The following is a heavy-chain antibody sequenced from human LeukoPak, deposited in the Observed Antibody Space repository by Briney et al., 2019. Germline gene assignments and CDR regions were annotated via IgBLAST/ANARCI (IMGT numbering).Heavy chain of an antibody. CDR2: IVVGSGNT. CDR3: AAGGGFWSGYLSD. J-gene: IGHJ4*02. V-gene: IGHV1-58*02. Sequence: GASVKVSCKASGFTFTSSAMQWVRQACGQRLEWIGWIVVGSGNTNYAQKFQERVTITRDMSTSTAYMELSSLRSEDTAVYYCAAGGGFWSGYLSDWGQGTLVTVSS. CDR1: GFTFTSSA. D-gene: IGHD3-3*01.